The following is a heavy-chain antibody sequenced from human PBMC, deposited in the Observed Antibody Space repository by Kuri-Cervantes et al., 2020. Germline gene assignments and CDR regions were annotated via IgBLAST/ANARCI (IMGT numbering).Heavy chain of an antibody. J-gene: IGHJ4*02. Sequence: GSLRLSCTVSGGSISSYYWSWIRQPAGKGLEWIGRIYTSGSTNYNPSLKSRVTMSVDTSKNQFSLKLSSVTAADTAVYYCARDYYDSSGTFDHWGQGTLVTVSS. CDR2: IYTSGST. CDR1: GGSISSYY. V-gene: IGHV4-4*07. CDR3: ARDYYDSSGTFDH. D-gene: IGHD3-22*01.